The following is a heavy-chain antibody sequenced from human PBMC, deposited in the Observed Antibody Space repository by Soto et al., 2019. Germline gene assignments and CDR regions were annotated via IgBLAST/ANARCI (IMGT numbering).Heavy chain of an antibody. CDR2: IYYSGST. V-gene: IGHV4-39*01. D-gene: IGHD3-10*01. CDR3: ARHWAERFGELYSDWFDP. J-gene: IGHJ5*02. CDR1: GGSISSSSYY. Sequence: SETLSLTCTVSGGSISSSSYYWGWVRHPPGKGLEWIGSIYYSGSTYYNPSLKSRVTISVDTSKNQFSLKLSSVTAADTAVYYCARHWAERFGELYSDWFDPWGQGTLVTVSS.